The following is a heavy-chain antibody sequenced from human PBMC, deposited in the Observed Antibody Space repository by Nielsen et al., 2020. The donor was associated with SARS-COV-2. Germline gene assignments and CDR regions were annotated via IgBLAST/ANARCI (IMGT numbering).Heavy chain of an antibody. CDR3: AHRPGVEMVCQLVYFAY. Sequence: SGPLVIPTQTLPLTCTFSGFSLSTHGVGVAWIRQPPGKALEWLALIYWTDARRTTPSLNSRITITKDTSTNQVVLTMTNMDPVDTATYYCAHRPGVEMVCQLVYFAYWRQGALVTVSS. D-gene: IGHD5-24*01. J-gene: IGHJ4*02. V-gene: IGHV2-5*01. CDR2: IYWTDAR. CDR1: GFSLSTHGVG.